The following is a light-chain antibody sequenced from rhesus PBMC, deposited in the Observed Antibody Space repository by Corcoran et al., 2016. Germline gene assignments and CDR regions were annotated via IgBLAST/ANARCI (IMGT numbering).Light chain of an antibody. CDR2: YAS. J-gene: IGKJ1*01. Sequence: DIQMTQSPSSLSASVGDRVTIICRASQGINNHLSWYQEKPGKAPRPLIYYASKLETGVPSRFSGSRSGTDDILTITSLQPEDITTYYCQQYQNSPPTFGQGTKVEIK. CDR1: QGINNH. CDR3: QQYQNSPPT. V-gene: IGKV1-66*01.